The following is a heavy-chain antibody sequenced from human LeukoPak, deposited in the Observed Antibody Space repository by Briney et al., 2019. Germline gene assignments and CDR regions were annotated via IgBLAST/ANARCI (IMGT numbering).Heavy chain of an antibody. D-gene: IGHD2/OR15-2a*01. CDR2: INHSGST. Sequence: ASETLSLTCAVYGGSFSGYYWSWIRQPPGKGLEWIGEINHSGSTNYNPSLKSRVTISVDTSKNQFSLKLSSVTAADTAVYYCARGPGLVRLGFDYWGQGTLVTVSS. CDR3: ARGPGLVRLGFDY. J-gene: IGHJ4*02. CDR1: GGSFSGYY. V-gene: IGHV4-34*01.